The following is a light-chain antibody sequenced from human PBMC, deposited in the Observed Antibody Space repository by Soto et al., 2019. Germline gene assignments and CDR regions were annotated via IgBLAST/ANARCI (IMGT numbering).Light chain of an antibody. V-gene: IGKV1-39*01. CDR1: QGINNY. J-gene: IGKJ1*01. CDR2: SVS. CDR3: QESYSVRT. Sequence: IQMTQSPSSLSASVGDRVTISCRTSQGINNYLNWYQQKPGEAPRLLIYSVSTLQSGVPSRFSGSGSGTNFTFTISSLQLEDYATYYCQESYSVRTFGLGTKVDIK.